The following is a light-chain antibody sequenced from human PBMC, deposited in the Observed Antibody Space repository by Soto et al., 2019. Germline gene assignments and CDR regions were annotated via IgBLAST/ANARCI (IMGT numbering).Light chain of an antibody. CDR3: QQSYSTPVA. V-gene: IGKV1-39*01. CDR2: AAS. J-gene: IGKJ1*01. Sequence: DIQMTQSPSSLSASVGDRVTITCRASQSISSYLNWYQQKPGKATKLLIYAASSLQSGVPSRFSGSGSGTDFTLTIISLQPEDFATYYCQQSYSTPVAFGQGTKVEIK. CDR1: QSISSY.